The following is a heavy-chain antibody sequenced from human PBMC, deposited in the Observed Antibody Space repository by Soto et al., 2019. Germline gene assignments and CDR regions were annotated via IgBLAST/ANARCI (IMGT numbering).Heavy chain of an antibody. J-gene: IGHJ4*02. V-gene: IGHV3-23*01. D-gene: IGHD1-7*01. CDR1: GLTFSNYA. CDR3: AKNQERELPRVIDF. Sequence: EVRLLESGGGLVKPGGSLRLSCATSGLTFSNYAMSWVRQAPGGGLEWVSSMSGSSSTTYYADSVRGRFTISRDRYKNTLYLQMSSLRAEDTALYYCAKNQERELPRVIDFWGQGTLVTVSS. CDR2: MSGSSSTT.